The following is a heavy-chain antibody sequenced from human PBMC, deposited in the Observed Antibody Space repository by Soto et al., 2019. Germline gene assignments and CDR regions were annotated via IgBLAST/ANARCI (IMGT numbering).Heavy chain of an antibody. V-gene: IGHV4-34*01. D-gene: IGHD3-16*01. CDR2: INHSGST. Sequence: QVQLQQWGAGLLKPSATLCLTCAVYGGSFSGYYWSWIRQSPGKGLEWTGEINHSGSTNYTPSLKSRVTISVDTSKNQVSLKLSSVIAADTAVYYCARTTAFVSGTYPPAHFDYWGQGTRVTVSS. CDR1: GGSFSGYY. CDR3: ARTTAFVSGTYPPAHFDY. J-gene: IGHJ4*02.